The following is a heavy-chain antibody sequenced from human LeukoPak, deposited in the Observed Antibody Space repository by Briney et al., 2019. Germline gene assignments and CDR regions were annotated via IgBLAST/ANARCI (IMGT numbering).Heavy chain of an antibody. Sequence: PSETLSLTCTVSGGSTTNYFWTWIRQPPGKGLEWIGYIFYSGSTNYNPSLQSRVTISVATSKTQFSLKLSSVTAAETAVYSCASSPISFLGPVANSYLDYGGQGTLVTVSS. V-gene: IGHV4-59*12. J-gene: IGHJ4*02. CDR1: GGSTTNYF. CDR2: IFYSGST. D-gene: IGHD3-3*01. CDR3: ASSPISFLGPVANSYLDY.